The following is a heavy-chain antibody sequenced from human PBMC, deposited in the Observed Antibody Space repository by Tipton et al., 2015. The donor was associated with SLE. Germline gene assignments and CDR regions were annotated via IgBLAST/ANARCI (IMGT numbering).Heavy chain of an antibody. CDR2: IKQDGSEK. D-gene: IGHD2-15*01. CDR3: ASSLSWYYMDV. CDR1: RFTFSSSW. Sequence: SLRLSCAASRFTFSSSWMTWVRQAPGKGLEWVANIKQDGSEKYYVDSVKGRFTISRDDSKSTLYLQMNSLRADDTAVYFCASSLSWYYMDVWGKGTTVTVSS. V-gene: IGHV3-7*01. J-gene: IGHJ6*03.